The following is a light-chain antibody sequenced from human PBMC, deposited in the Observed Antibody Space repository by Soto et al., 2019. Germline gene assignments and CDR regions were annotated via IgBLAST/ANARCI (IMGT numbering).Light chain of an antibody. CDR3: QQYVSSPT. Sequence: EIVLTQSPATLYLSPGERATLSCGASQSVSSSYLAWYQQKPGLAPRLLIYDASYRATGSPDRFSGSGSGTDFTLTISRLEPEDFAVYYCQQYVSSPTFGQGTRLEIK. CDR1: QSVSSSY. CDR2: DAS. J-gene: IGKJ5*01. V-gene: IGKV3D-20*01.